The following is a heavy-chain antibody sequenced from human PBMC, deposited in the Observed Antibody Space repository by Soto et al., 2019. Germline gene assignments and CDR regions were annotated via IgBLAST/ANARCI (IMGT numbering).Heavy chain of an antibody. Sequence: GGSLRLSCAASGFTFSSYAMSWVRQAPGKGLEWVSAISGSGGSTYYADSVKGRFTISRDNSKNTLYLQMNSLRAEDTAVYYCARDFKRYSSPPGPLEYWGLGTLVTVSS. CDR2: ISGSGGST. CDR3: ARDFKRYSSPPGPLEY. D-gene: IGHD6-13*01. V-gene: IGHV3-23*01. CDR1: GFTFSSYA. J-gene: IGHJ4*02.